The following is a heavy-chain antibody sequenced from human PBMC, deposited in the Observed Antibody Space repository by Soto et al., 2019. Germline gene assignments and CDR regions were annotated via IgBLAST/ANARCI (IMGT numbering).Heavy chain of an antibody. CDR1: DASIDRYY. D-gene: IGHD2-15*01. CDR2: AYYTGST. CDR3: ARTYCSGGNCYPGGNWFDP. V-gene: IGHV4-59*01. Sequence: TPALSSTVHDASIDRYYWCWIGQSSGKGLEWIGYAYYTGSTNYNPSLKSRVTMSVDTSKSQFSLKVNSVTAADTAVYYCARTYCSGGNCYPGGNWFDPWGPRTLATLS. J-gene: IGHJ5*02.